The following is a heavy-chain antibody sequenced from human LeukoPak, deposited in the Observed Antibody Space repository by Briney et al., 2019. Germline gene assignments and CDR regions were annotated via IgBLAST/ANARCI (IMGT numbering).Heavy chain of an antibody. Sequence: PGGSLRLSCAASGFTLNSYAMTWVRQAPGKGLEWVSAVTSSGESTNYADSVKGRFTISRDNSNNALFLQMNSLRAEDTAIYYCARRRGHSYGDLDYWGQGTLVTVSS. J-gene: IGHJ4*02. D-gene: IGHD5-18*01. CDR3: ARRRGHSYGDLDY. CDR1: GFTLNSYA. V-gene: IGHV3-23*01. CDR2: VTSSGEST.